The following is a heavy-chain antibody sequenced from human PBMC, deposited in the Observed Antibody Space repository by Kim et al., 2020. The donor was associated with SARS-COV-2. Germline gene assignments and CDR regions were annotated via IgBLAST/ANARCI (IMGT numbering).Heavy chain of an antibody. J-gene: IGHJ4*02. CDR3: RAAAQY. D-gene: IGHD6-13*01. V-gene: IGHV3-7*01. Sequence: QDGSEKNYVDSVKGRFTISRDNAKNSLYLQMNSLRAEDTAVYYCRAAAQYWGQGTLVTVSS. CDR2: QDGSEK.